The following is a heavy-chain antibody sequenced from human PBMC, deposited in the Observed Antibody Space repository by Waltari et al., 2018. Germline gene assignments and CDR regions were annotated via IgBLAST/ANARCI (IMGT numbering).Heavy chain of an antibody. V-gene: IGHV4-39*01. CDR3: ARLSYHIVTGYGWFDP. CDR1: GGSISSDSYY. D-gene: IGHD3-9*01. CDR2: ISYSVST. J-gene: IGHJ5*02. Sequence: QLQLQESGPGLVKPSETLSLTCTVSGGSISSDSYYWGWIRQPPGKGLEWLGIISYSVSTYYNPSLKSRVTISVDTSKNQFSLKLSSVTAADTAVYYCARLSYHIVTGYGWFDPWGLGTLVTVSS.